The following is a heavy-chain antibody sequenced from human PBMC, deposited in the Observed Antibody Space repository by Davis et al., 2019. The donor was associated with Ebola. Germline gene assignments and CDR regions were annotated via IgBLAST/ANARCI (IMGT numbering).Heavy chain of an antibody. CDR2: IHESGNT. CDR1: GGSISSDTYY. Sequence: PSETLSLTCTVSGGSISSDTYYWGWIRQPPGTGLEWIGIIHESGNTYYNPSLKSRVTISVDTSKNQFSLKVNSVTAADTAVYYCARTGLIAVAGTYWFDPWGQGTLVTVSS. J-gene: IGHJ5*02. CDR3: ARTGLIAVAGTYWFDP. D-gene: IGHD6-19*01. V-gene: IGHV4-39*01.